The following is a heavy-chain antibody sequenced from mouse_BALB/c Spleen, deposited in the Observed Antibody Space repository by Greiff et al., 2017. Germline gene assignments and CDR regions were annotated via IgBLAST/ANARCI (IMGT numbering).Heavy chain of an antibody. CDR3: ASEGAAY. J-gene: IGHJ2*01. Sequence: QVQLQQSGAELARPGASVKLSCKASGYTFTSYWMQWVKQRPGQGLEWIGAIYPGDGDTRYTQKFKGKATLTADKSSSTAYMQLSSLASEDSAVYYCASEGAAYWGQGTTLTVSS. CDR1: GYTFTSYW. CDR2: IYPGDGDT. V-gene: IGHV1-87*01.